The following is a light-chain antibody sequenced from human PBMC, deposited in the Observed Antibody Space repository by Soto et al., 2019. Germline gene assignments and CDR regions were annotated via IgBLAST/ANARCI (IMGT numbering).Light chain of an antibody. Sequence: DIQMTQSPSTLSASVGDRVTITCRASQSISSWLAWYQQKPGKAPKLLIYKASSLDSGVPSRFSGSGSGTEFTPTISSLQPDDFATYYCQQYNTYSPPFTFGPGTKVDIK. CDR1: QSISSW. V-gene: IGKV1-5*03. J-gene: IGKJ3*01. CDR3: QQYNTYSPPFT. CDR2: KAS.